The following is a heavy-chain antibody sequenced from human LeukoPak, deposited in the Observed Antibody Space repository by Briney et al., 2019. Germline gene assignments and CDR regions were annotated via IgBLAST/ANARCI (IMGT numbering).Heavy chain of an antibody. CDR1: GGSISSSSYY. CDR3: ARVSRVSGYEWSIDY. Sequence: SETLSLTCTVSGGSISSSSYYWGWIRQPPGKGLEWIGEINHSGSTNHNPSLKSRVTISVDTSKNQFSLKLSSVTAADTAVYYCARVSRVSGYEWSIDYWGQGTLVTVSS. CDR2: INHSGST. J-gene: IGHJ4*02. V-gene: IGHV4-39*07. D-gene: IGHD5-12*01.